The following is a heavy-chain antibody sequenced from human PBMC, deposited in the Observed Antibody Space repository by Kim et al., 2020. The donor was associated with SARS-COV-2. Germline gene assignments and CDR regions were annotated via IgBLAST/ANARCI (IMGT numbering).Heavy chain of an antibody. V-gene: IGHV3-53*01. J-gene: IGHJ4*02. CDR3: ARSIPSVGPHFDN. D-gene: IGHD3-10*01. CDR1: GFSLSASH. Sequence: GGSLRRSCAAVGFSLSASHMSWVRQTPGRGLEWVSVVYNSGSTFYADSVKGRFVMSRDTSQNMVYLQMTSLRAEDTGIYYCARSIPSVGPHFDNWGLGSQVTVSA. CDR2: VYNSGST.